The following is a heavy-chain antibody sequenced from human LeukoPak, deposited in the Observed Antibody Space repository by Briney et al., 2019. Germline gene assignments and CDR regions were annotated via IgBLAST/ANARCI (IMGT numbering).Heavy chain of an antibody. CDR3: ANHRWLQREFYYFDY. V-gene: IGHV3-23*01. Sequence: GGSLRLSCAASGFTFSSYSMNWVRQAPGKGLEWVSAISGSGGSTYYADSVKGRFTISRDNSKNTLYLQMNSLRAEDTAVYYCANHRWLQREFYYFDYWGQGTLVTVSS. J-gene: IGHJ4*02. D-gene: IGHD5-24*01. CDR1: GFTFSSYS. CDR2: ISGSGGST.